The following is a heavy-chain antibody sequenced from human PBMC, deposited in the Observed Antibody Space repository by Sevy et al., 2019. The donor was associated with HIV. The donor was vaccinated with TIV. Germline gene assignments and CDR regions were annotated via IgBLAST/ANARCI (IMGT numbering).Heavy chain of an antibody. V-gene: IGHV3-48*03. J-gene: IGHJ4*02. Sequence: GGSLRLSCAASGFSFSSYEMNWVRQAPGKGLEWVSYIGNSGTTISYSDSVRGRFTISRDNARNLLYLQMNSLRAEDTAVYYCARDLPPSATTVAHFACWGPGTLVTVSS. CDR1: GFSFSSYE. CDR3: ARDLPPSATTVAHFAC. CDR2: IGNSGTTI. D-gene: IGHD4-17*01.